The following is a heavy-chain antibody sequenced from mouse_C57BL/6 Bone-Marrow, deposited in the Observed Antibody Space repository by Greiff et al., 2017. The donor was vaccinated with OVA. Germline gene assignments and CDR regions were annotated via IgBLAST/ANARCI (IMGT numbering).Heavy chain of an antibody. V-gene: IGHV5-16*01. Sequence: DVQLVESEGGLVQPGSSMKLSCTASGFTFSDYYMAWVRQVPEKGLEWVANINYDGSSTYYLDSLKSRFIISRDNAKNILYLQMSSLKSEDTATYYCARGGPRFAYWGQGTLVTVSA. CDR1: GFTFSDYY. J-gene: IGHJ3*01. CDR3: ARGGPRFAY. D-gene: IGHD3-3*01. CDR2: INYDGSST.